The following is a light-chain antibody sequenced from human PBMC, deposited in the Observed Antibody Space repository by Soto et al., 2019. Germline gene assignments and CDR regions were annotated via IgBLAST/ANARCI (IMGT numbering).Light chain of an antibody. CDR2: EVS. V-gene: IGLV2-14*01. CDR1: ISDVGGYNY. CDR3: SSYTSSSTIV. Sequence: QTSLNQPASVSGSPGQSITISCTGTISDVGGYNYVSWYQQHPGKAPKLMIYEVSNRPSGVSNRFSGSKSGNTASLTISGLQDEDEADYYCSSYTSSSTIVFGTGTKVTV. J-gene: IGLJ1*01.